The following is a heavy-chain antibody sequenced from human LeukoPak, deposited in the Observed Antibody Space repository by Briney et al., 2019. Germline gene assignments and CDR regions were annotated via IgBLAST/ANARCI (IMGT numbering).Heavy chain of an antibody. V-gene: IGHV3-7*01. CDR2: INQDGTEK. Sequence: GGSLRLSCAASGFTVNDYYMSWVRQLPGKGLEWVANINQDGTEKYYVDSVKGRFTISRDNAKNSLYLQMNSPRAEDTAVYYCASFPPYMVRTDAFDIWGQGTMVTVSS. D-gene: IGHD3-10*01. CDR3: ASFPPYMVRTDAFDI. CDR1: GFTVNDYY. J-gene: IGHJ3*02.